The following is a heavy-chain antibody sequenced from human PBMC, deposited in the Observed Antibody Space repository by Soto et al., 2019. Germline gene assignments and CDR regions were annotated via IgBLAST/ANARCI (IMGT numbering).Heavy chain of an antibody. CDR3: ARALQYYYDSSGPSPDY. CDR2: ISSSSSTI. CDR1: GFTFSSYS. J-gene: IGHJ4*02. D-gene: IGHD3-22*01. Sequence: LRLSCAASGFTFSSYSMNWVRQAPGKGLEWVSYISSSSSTIYYADSVKGRFTISRDNAKNSLYLQMNSLRDEDTAVYYCARALQYYYDSSGPSPDYWGQGTLVTVSS. V-gene: IGHV3-48*02.